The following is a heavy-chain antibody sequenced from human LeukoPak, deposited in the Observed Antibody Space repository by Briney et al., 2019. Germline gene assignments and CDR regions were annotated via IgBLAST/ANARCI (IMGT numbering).Heavy chain of an antibody. Sequence: SVKVSCKASGGTFSSYAISWVRQAPGQGLEWMGRIVPIFGIANYAQKFQGRVTITADKSTSTAYMELSSLRSEDTAVYYCARDGNCGGDCYSMDVWGQGTTVTVSS. CDR2: IVPIFGIA. V-gene: IGHV1-69*04. CDR3: ARDGNCGGDCYSMDV. CDR1: GGTFSSYA. D-gene: IGHD2-21*02. J-gene: IGHJ6*02.